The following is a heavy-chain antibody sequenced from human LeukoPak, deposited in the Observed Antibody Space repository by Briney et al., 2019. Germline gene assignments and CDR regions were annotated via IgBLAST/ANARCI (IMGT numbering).Heavy chain of an antibody. V-gene: IGHV4-34*01. CDR2: INHSGST. CDR1: GGSFSGYY. D-gene: IGHD1-26*01. Sequence: SETLSLTCAVHGGSFSGYYWSWIRQPPGKGLEWIGEINHSGSTNYNPSLKSRVTISVDTSKNQFSLKLSSVTAADTAVYYCAREGGGSYYGRLDYWGQGTLVTVSS. J-gene: IGHJ4*02. CDR3: AREGGGSYYGRLDY.